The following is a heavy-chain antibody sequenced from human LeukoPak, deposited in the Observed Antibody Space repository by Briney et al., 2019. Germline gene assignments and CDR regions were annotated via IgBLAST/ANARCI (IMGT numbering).Heavy chain of an antibody. CDR1: GYTFPSYD. CDR3: ARGSSSSWYHYYYYMDV. J-gene: IGHJ6*03. CDR2: MNPNSGNT. V-gene: IGHV1-8*01. Sequence: ASVKVSCKASGYTFPSYDINWVRQATGQGLEWMGWMNPNSGNTGYAQKFQGRVTMTRNTSISTAYMELSSLRSEDTAVYYCARGSSSSWYHYYYYMDVWGKGTTVTVSS. D-gene: IGHD6-13*01.